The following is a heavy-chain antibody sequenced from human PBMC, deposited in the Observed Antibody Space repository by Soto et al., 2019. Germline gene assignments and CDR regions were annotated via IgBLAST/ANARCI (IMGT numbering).Heavy chain of an antibody. CDR3: VKDSPQGGNCEGLDY. CDR1: GFTFSEDA. CDR2: LNHGGGTAT. Sequence: PGVSLRLSFAAHGFTFSEDAMTCVGQAPGKGLEWVAALNHGGGTATYYADSVKGRFSISRDNSKNTLHLQMNSLRAEDTAIYFCVKDSPQGGNCEGLDYWGLGTLFSVSS. V-gene: IGHV3-23*01. D-gene: IGHD2-21*01. J-gene: IGHJ4*02.